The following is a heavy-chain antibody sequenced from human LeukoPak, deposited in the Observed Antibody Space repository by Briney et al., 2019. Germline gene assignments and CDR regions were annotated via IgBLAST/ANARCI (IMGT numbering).Heavy chain of an antibody. CDR1: GGSISSSSYC. D-gene: IGHD2-2*01. Sequence: PSETLSLTCSVSGGSISSSSYCWGWIRQPPGKGLEWIGSINYSGRTDYNPSLKSRVTISIDKSKNQFSLKQRSVTAADTAVYYCARREDTSWYYFDFWGQGTQVTVSS. CDR2: INYSGRT. CDR3: ARREDTSWYYFDF. J-gene: IGHJ4*02. V-gene: IGHV4-39*01.